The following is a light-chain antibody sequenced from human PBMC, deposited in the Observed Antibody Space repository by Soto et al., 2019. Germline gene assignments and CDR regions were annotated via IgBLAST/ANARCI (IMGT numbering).Light chain of an antibody. J-gene: IGLJ2*01. CDR2: LNSDGSH. CDR1: SGHSSYA. V-gene: IGLV4-69*01. CDR3: QTWGTGFHVV. Sequence: QPVLTQSPSASASLGASVNLTCTLSSGHSSYAIAWHQQHPERGPRYLMNLNSDGSHSRGGGIPDRFSGSSSGAERYLTISSLQSEDEADYYCQTWGTGFHVVFGGGTQLTVL.